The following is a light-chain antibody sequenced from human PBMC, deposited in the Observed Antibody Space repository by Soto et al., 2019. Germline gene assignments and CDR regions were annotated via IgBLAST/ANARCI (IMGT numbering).Light chain of an antibody. CDR3: QQYNKWPT. J-gene: IGKJ1*01. CDR1: QTVSSN. CDR2: GAS. V-gene: IGKV3-15*01. Sequence: EIVVTQSPATLSVSAGERATLSCRASQTVSSNLGWYQQKPGQAPRLLIYGASTRATGIPARFSGSWSGTESTLTSSILQSEYFAVYYCQQYNKWPTFGQGTKVDI.